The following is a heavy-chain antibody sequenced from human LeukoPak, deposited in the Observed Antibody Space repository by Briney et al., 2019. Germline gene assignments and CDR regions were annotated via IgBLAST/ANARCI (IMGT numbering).Heavy chain of an antibody. D-gene: IGHD6-13*01. J-gene: IGHJ4*02. V-gene: IGHV3-23*01. CDR2: ISGSGGST. Sequence: PGGTLRLSCAASGFTFSSYGMSWVRQAPGKGLEWVSAISGSGGSTYYADSVKGRFTISRDNSKNTLYVQMNSLRAEDTAVYYCAKNPAATYYFDYWGQGTLVTVSS. CDR3: AKNPAATYYFDY. CDR1: GFTFSSYG.